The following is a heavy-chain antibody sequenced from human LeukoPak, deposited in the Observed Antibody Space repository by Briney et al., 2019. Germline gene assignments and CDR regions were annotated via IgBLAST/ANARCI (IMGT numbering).Heavy chain of an antibody. J-gene: IGHJ4*02. CDR3: ARERGVVVAATPYFDY. CDR2: ISAYTGNT. V-gene: IGHV1-18*01. D-gene: IGHD2-15*01. Sequence: GASVKVSCKASGYTFTSYGISWVRQAPGQRPECMGWISAYTGNTNYAQKLQDRVTTTSDTSTSTAYMELRSLRSDDTAVYYCARERGVVVAATPYFDYWGQGTLVTVSS. CDR1: GYTFTSYG.